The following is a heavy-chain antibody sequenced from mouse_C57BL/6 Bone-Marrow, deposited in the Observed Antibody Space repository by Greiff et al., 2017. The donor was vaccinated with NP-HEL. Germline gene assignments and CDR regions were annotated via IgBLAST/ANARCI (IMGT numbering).Heavy chain of an antibody. V-gene: IGHV3-6*01. Sequence: VQLQQSGPGLVKPSQSLSLTCSVTGYSITSGYYWNWIRQFPGNKLEWMGYISYDGSNNYNPSLKNRISITRDTSKNQFFLKLNSVTTEDTATYYCAREGYSNYLYYFDYWGQGTTLTVSS. CDR3: AREGYSNYLYYFDY. CDR1: GYSITSGYY. CDR2: ISYDGSN. D-gene: IGHD2-5*01. J-gene: IGHJ2*01.